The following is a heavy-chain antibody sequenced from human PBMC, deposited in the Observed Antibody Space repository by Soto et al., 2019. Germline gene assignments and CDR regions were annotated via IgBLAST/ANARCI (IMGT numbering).Heavy chain of an antibody. CDR2: IIPIFGTA. V-gene: IGHV1-69*12. CDR3: ARGANTAMDSPLLYYYYGMDV. J-gene: IGHJ6*02. CDR1: GGTFSSYA. Sequence: QVQLVQSGAEVKKPGSSVKVSCKASGGTFSSYAISWVRQAPGQGLEWMGGIIPIFGTANYAQKFQGRVTMTAEESTSTSYMELSSLRSEDTAVYYCARGANTAMDSPLLYYYYGMDVWGQGTTVTVSS. D-gene: IGHD5-18*01.